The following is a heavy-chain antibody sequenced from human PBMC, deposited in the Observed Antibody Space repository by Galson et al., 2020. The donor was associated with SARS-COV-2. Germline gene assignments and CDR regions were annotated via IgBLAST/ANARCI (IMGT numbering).Heavy chain of an antibody. CDR3: VRDRYCTITTCYNWFSP. J-gene: IGHJ5*02. D-gene: IGHD2-2*01. Sequence: GESLKISCAASEFMFNTFGMHWVRQGPGKGLEWVAFISFDGNTEYYADSVKGRFTVSRDNSNNKLYLQMNNLRADDTAVYYCVRDRYCTITTCYNWFSPWGQGTLVTVFS. CDR1: EFMFNTFG. V-gene: IGHV3-33*05. CDR2: ISFDGNTE.